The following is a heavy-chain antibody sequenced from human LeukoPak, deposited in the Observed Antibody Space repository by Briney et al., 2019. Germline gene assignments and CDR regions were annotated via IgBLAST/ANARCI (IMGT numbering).Heavy chain of an antibody. V-gene: IGHV3-30*03. D-gene: IGHD3-3*01. Sequence: PGGSLRLSCAASGFTFSSYGMHWVRQAPGKGLEWVAVISYDGSNKYYADSVKGRFTISRDNSKNTLYLQMSSLRAEDTAVYYCARGKRFLERLSTPVSYYYGMDVWGQGTTVTVSS. CDR3: ARGKRFLERLSTPVSYYYGMDV. J-gene: IGHJ6*02. CDR2: ISYDGSNK. CDR1: GFTFSSYG.